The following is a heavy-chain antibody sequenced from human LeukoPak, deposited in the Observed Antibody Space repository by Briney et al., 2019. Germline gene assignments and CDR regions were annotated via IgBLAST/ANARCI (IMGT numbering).Heavy chain of an antibody. D-gene: IGHD4-17*01. CDR2: IRYDGSNE. V-gene: IGHV3-30*02. CDR3: AKDSRFATVTTGYFDY. Sequence: PGGPLRLSCAASGFTFSSYGMHWVRQAPGKGLEWVAFIRYDGSNEYYADSVKGRFTISRDNSKNTLYLQMNSLRAEDTAVYYCAKDSRFATVTTGYFDYWGQGTLVTVSS. CDR1: GFTFSSYG. J-gene: IGHJ4*02.